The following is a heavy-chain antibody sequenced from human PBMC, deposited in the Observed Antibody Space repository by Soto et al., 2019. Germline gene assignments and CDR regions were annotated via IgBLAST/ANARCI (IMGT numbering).Heavy chain of an antibody. CDR3: ASYCSSTSCYAEGNWFDP. V-gene: IGHV4-31*03. D-gene: IGHD2-2*01. CDR1: GGSISSGGYY. CDR2: IYYSGST. Sequence: SETLSLTCTVSGGSISSGGYYWSWIRQHPGKGLEWIGYIYYSGSTYYNPSLKSRVTISVDTSKNQFSLKLSSVTAADTAVYYCASYCSSTSCYAEGNWFDPWGQGTLVTVSS. J-gene: IGHJ5*02.